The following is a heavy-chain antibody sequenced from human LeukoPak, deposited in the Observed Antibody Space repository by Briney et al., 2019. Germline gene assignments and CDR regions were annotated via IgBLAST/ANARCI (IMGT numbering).Heavy chain of an antibody. D-gene: IGHD3-10*01. CDR3: ARAPGGMDV. CDR1: GYTFTVYY. CDR2: INPNSGGT. Sequence: ASVKVSCKASGYTFTVYYLHWVRQAPGQGLEWMGWINPNSGGTNYAQNFQGRVTMTRGTSISTAYMELRSLRSDDTAVYYCARAPGGMDVWGQGTTVTVSS. J-gene: IGHJ6*02. V-gene: IGHV1-2*02.